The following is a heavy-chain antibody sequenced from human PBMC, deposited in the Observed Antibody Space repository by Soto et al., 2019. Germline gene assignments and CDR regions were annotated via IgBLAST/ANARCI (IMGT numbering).Heavy chain of an antibody. CDR2: ISGSGGST. V-gene: IGHV3-23*01. J-gene: IGHJ6*02. CDR1: GFTFSSYA. D-gene: IGHD1-26*01. CDR3: AKDSGRKWELLRPYYYYGMDV. Sequence: QPGGSLRLSCAASGFTFSSYAMSWVRQAPGKGLEWVSAISGSGGSTYYADSVKGRFTIPRDNSKNTLYLQMNSLRAEDTAVYYCAKDSGRKWELLRPYYYYGMDVWGQGTTVTVSS.